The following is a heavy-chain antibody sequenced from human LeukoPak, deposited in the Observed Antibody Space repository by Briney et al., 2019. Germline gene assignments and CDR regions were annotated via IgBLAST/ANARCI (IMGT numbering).Heavy chain of an antibody. Sequence: PSETLSLTCTVSGGSVSGFYWSWIRQPAGKGLEWIGRLYTSGSTNYNPSLKSRVTMSVDTSKKLFSLKLTSVTAADTAMYCCARGPHYSRGEYFDYWGQGTLVTVSS. V-gene: IGHV4-4*07. CDR2: LYTSGST. J-gene: IGHJ4*02. CDR1: GGSVSGFY. D-gene: IGHD4-11*01. CDR3: ARGPHYSRGEYFDY.